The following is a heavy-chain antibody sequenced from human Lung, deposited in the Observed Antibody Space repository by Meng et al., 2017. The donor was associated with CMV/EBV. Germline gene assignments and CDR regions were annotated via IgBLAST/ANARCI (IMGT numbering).Heavy chain of an antibody. J-gene: IGHJ4*02. Sequence: GXXRLSCAASGFTFNSYRMNWLRQAPGKGLEWVSYISSSSSRIYYTDSVKGRFTISRDNAKNSLYLEMNSLRVDDTGVYFCARDAGEGIVVVPAALSDDXGQGXQVTVSS. CDR2: ISSSSSRI. V-gene: IGHV3-48*04. CDR1: GFTFNSYR. D-gene: IGHD2-15*01. CDR3: ARDAGEGIVVVPAALSDD.